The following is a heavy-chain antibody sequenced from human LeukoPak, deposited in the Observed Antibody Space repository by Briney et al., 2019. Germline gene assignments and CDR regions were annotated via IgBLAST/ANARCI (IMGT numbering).Heavy chain of an antibody. D-gene: IGHD1-26*01. CDR1: GFAFRDYY. V-gene: IGHV3-11*01. CDR2: ISSSGSTT. CDR3: ARDGSGSPDC. Sequence: RGSLRLSCAASGFAFRDYYMAWIRQAPGKGPEWVTYISSSGSTTYYADSVKGRFTTSRDNAKNTLYLQMQSLRADDTAVYYCARDGSGSPDCWGQGTLVTVSS. J-gene: IGHJ4*02.